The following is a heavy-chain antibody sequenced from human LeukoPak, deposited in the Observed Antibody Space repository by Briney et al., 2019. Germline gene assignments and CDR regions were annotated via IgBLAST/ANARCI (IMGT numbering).Heavy chain of an antibody. V-gene: IGHV4-59*08. D-gene: IGHD2-15*01. J-gene: IGHJ5*02. CDR3: ARLEGKVAASNCFDP. Sequence: SETLSLTCTVSGGSMSRYYWSWIRQPPGKGLEWIGYIYYNGNTNYNPSLESRVTISVDTSKNQFFLNLNSVTPADTAVYYCARLEGKVAASNCFDPWGQGTLVTVSS. CDR2: IYYNGNT. CDR1: GGSMSRYY.